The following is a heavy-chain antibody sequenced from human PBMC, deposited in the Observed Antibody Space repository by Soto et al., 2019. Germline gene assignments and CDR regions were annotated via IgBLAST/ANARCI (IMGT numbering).Heavy chain of an antibody. CDR1: GFTLSRYG. V-gene: IGHV3-7*01. CDR3: VGSNIVSA. J-gene: IGHJ5*02. Sequence: GGSLILSCVASGFTLSRYGMSWVRQAPGKGLEWVANINQEGRESHYVDSVKGRFTISRDNAKNSLYLQMNSLRVEDTGLYYCVGSNIVSAWGQGTLVTVSS. CDR2: INQEGRES. D-gene: IGHD5-12*01.